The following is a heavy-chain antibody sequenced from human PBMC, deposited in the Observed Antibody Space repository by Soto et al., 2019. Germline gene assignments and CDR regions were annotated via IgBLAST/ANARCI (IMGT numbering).Heavy chain of an antibody. Sequence: EVQLVESGGGLVQPGGSLRLSCAASGFTVSSNYMTWVRQAPGKGLEWVSVIYSGGNTYYADSVKGRFTISRDNSKNTLYLQMNSLRAEDTAVYYCARDAYSSGWYRGYDDYWGQGTLVTVSS. CDR1: GFTVSSNY. CDR3: ARDAYSSGWYRGYDDY. D-gene: IGHD6-19*01. J-gene: IGHJ4*02. V-gene: IGHV3-66*01. CDR2: IYSGGNT.